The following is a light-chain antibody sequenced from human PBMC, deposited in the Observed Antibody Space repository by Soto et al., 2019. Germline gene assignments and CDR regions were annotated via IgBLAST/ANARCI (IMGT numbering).Light chain of an antibody. J-gene: IGKJ4*01. V-gene: IGKV1-5*03. Sequence: DIQMTQTPSTLAASVGDRVTITCRASQSISSWLAWYQHKPGKAPKLLIYKASTLETGVPSRFSGSGSGTAFTLTISSLQRDDFATYYCQQYDTYSPLTFGGGTKVEIK. CDR1: QSISSW. CDR2: KAS. CDR3: QQYDTYSPLT.